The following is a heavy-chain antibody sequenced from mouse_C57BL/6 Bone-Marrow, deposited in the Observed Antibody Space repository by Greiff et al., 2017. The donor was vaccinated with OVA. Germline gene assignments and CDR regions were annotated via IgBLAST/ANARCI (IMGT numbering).Heavy chain of an antibody. J-gene: IGHJ1*03. V-gene: IGHV6-3*01. CDR2: IRLKSDNYAT. D-gene: IGHD1-1*01. CDR1: GFTFSNYW. CDR3: TGAKCYGSSYWYFDV. Sequence: EVKVEESGGGLVQPGGSMKLSCVASGFTFSNYWMNWVRQSPEKGLEWVAQIRLKSDNYATHYAESVKGRFTISRDDSKSSVYLQMNNVRAEDTGIYYCTGAKCYGSSYWYFDVWGTGTTVTVSS.